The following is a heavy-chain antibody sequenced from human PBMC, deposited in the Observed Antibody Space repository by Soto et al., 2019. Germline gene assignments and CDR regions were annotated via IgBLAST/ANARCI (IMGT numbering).Heavy chain of an antibody. Sequence: QITLKESGPTLVKPRQTLTLTCSFSGFSLSTRGVGVGWIRQPPGKALEWLALIYWDDDKRYSPSLKRTLTIHKDHAKHQLVLTATHSDPVHTRTYYRAHDQYDSRRGFDPWGQGTKVTVSS. V-gene: IGHV2-5*02. D-gene: IGHD3-3*01. J-gene: IGHJ5*02. CDR3: AHDQYDSRRGFDP. CDR1: GFSLSTRGVG. CDR2: IYWDDDK.